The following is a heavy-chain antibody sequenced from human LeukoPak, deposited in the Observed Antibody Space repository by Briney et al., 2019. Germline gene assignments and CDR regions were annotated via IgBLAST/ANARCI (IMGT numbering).Heavy chain of an antibody. V-gene: IGHV3-21*01. CDR3: ARDHGRVRAPSLDY. J-gene: IGHJ4*02. Sequence: GGSLRLSCAASGFDFSRYMMDWVRQAPGKGLEWVASISSSSSNIYYADSVKGRFSISRDNAKNSLYLQMESLRVEDTSLYYCARDHGRVRAPSLDYWGQGALVTVSS. CDR2: ISSSSSNI. CDR1: GFDFSRYM. D-gene: IGHD1-26*01.